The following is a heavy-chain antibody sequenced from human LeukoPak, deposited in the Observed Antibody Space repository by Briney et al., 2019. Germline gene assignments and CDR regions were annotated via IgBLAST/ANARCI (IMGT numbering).Heavy chain of an antibody. J-gene: IGHJ4*02. CDR2: ISSSSSTI. CDR1: GFTFSSYS. D-gene: IGHD3-3*01. Sequence: GGSLRLSCAASGFTFSSYSMNWVRQAPGKRLEWVSYISSSSSTIYYADSVKGRFTISRDNAKNSLYLQMNSLRAEDTAVYYCLSRYYDFWSGLSDYWGQGTLVTVSS. V-gene: IGHV3-48*01. CDR3: LSRYYDFWSGLSDY.